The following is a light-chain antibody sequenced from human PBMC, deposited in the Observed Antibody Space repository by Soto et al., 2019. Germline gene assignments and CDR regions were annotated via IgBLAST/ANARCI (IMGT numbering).Light chain of an antibody. J-gene: IGKJ1*01. Sequence: EIVMTQSPVTLSVSPGERATLSCRASESVSTNVAWYQKKPGQAPRLLINGATNRATGIPARFSGSGSGTDFTLTISSLKTEDFAVYYCQQYHNWPTWTFGQGTKV. CDR3: QQYHNWPTWT. CDR2: GAT. CDR1: ESVSTN. V-gene: IGKV3-15*01.